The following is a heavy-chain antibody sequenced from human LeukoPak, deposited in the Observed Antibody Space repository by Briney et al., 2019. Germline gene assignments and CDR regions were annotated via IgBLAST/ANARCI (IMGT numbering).Heavy chain of an antibody. Sequence: ASVKVSCKVSGYTLTELSMHWVRQAPGKGLEWMGGFDPEDGETIYAQKFQGRVTMTEDTSTDTAYMELSSLRSEDTAVYYCATGYCSGGSCYFHYYYYGMDVWGQGTTVTVSS. CDR2: FDPEDGET. CDR1: GYTLTELS. CDR3: ATGYCSGGSCYFHYYYYGMDV. D-gene: IGHD2-15*01. V-gene: IGHV1-24*01. J-gene: IGHJ6*02.